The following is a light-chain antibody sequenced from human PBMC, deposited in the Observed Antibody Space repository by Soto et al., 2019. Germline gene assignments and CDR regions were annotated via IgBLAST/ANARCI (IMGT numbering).Light chain of an antibody. Sequence: DIALTQSPSTLSLSAGERATLSCRASQSIGNFLAWYQQKPGQPPRLLIFDASNRAAGVPARFSGSGSGTDFTLTIRSLEPEDFAVYFCQQRSSWPPITFGQGTRLEIK. J-gene: IGKJ5*01. CDR2: DAS. V-gene: IGKV3-11*01. CDR3: QQRSSWPPIT. CDR1: QSIGNF.